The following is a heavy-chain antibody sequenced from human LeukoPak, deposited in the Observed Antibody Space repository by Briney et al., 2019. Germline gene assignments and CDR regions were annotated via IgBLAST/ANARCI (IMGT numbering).Heavy chain of an antibody. J-gene: IGHJ4*02. D-gene: IGHD4-17*01. Sequence: GGSLRLSCAAAGFSFSSSWMTWRRHAPGKGPEWVANMNQDGSAIGYVDSVKCRFTISRGNAKNSLYLQMNSLRAEDTALYYCARDPAYGAIDYSGQGTLVTVSS. V-gene: IGHV3-7*01. CDR1: GFSFSSSW. CDR2: MNQDGSAI. CDR3: ARDPAYGAIDY.